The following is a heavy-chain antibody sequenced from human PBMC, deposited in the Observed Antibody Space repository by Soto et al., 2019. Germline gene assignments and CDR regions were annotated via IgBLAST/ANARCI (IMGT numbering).Heavy chain of an antibody. CDR2: ISIGARSI. CDR3: ATRSSDYYFH. Sequence: GGSLRLSCAASGLTLSNFETDWVRQAPGKGLEWIAYISIGARSIHYADSVRGRLTISRDDAENSVFLQMDRLSAEDTAVYFCATRSSDYYFHWGQGALVTVSS. CDR1: GLTLSNFE. V-gene: IGHV3-48*03. D-gene: IGHD4-17*01. J-gene: IGHJ4*02.